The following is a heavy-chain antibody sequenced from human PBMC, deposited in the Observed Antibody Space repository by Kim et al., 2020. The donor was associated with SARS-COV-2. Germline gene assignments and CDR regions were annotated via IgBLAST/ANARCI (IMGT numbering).Heavy chain of an antibody. J-gene: IGHJ1*01. D-gene: IGHD2-2*02. CDR3: ARGIVVVPAAIYVRAYFQH. Sequence: GRFTISRDNAKNSLYLQMNSLRAEDTAVYYCARGIVVVPAAIYVRAYFQHWGQGTLVTVSS. V-gene: IGHV3-11*06.